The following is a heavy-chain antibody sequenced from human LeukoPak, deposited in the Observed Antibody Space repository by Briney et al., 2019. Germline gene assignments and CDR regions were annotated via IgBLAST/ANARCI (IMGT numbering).Heavy chain of an antibody. Sequence: GGSLRLSCAASGFTFSSYWISWVRQAPGKGLEWVANIKQDGSEKYYVDSVKGRFTISRDNAKNSLYLQMNSLRAEDTAVYYCARDSGWGGYDYFDYWGQGTLVTVSS. J-gene: IGHJ4*02. CDR2: IKQDGSEK. D-gene: IGHD5-12*01. CDR3: ARDSGWGGYDYFDY. V-gene: IGHV3-7*01. CDR1: GFTFSSYW.